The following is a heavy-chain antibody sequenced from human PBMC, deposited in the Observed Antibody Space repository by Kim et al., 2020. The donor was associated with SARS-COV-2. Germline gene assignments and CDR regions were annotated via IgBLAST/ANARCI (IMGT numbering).Heavy chain of an antibody. CDR2: IYYSGST. D-gene: IGHD5-12*01. CDR1: GGSISSSSYY. J-gene: IGHJ3*02. CDR3: ARSIDGYNYSTENLDAFDI. V-gene: IGHV4-39*01. Sequence: SETLSLTCTVSGGSISSSSYYWGWIRQPPGKGLEWIGSIYYSGSTYYNPSLKSRVTISVDTSKNQFSLKLSSVTAADTAVYYCARSIDGYNYSTENLDAFDIWGQGTMVTVSS.